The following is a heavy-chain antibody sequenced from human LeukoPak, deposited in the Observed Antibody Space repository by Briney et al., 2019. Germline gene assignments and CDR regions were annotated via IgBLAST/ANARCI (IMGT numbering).Heavy chain of an antibody. D-gene: IGHD3-3*01. J-gene: IGHJ4*02. CDR1: GYTVTGYY. CDR3: ARPNFWSGYYQGY. CDR2: INPNSGGT. Sequence: ASVKVSCKASGYTVTGYYMHWVRQAPGQGLEWMGWINPNSGGTNYAQKFQGRVTMTRDTSISTAYMELSGLRSDDTAVYYCARPNFWSGYYQGYWGQGTLVTVSS. V-gene: IGHV1-2*02.